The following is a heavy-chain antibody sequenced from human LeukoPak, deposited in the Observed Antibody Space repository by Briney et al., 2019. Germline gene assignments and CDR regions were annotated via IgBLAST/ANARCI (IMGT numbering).Heavy chain of an antibody. V-gene: IGHV3-30-3*01. CDR3: ARAVIVVVSSWDHDAFDI. CDR1: GFTFSSYA. J-gene: IGHJ3*02. Sequence: PGGSLRLSCAASGFTFSSYAMHWVRQAPGKGLEWVAVISYDGSNKYYADSVKGRFTISRDNSKNTLYLQMNSLRAEDTAVYYCARAVIVVVSSWDHDAFDIWGQGTMVTVSS. CDR2: ISYDGSNK. D-gene: IGHD3-22*01.